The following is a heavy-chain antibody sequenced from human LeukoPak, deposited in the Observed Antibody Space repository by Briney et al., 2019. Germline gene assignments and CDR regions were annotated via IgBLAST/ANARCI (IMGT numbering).Heavy chain of an antibody. CDR1: GFTFSSYS. Sequence: GGSLRLSCAASGFTFSSYSMTWVRQAPGKGLEWVSSISSSSSYIYYADSVKGRFTISRDNAKNSLYLQMNSLRAEDTAVYYCARGPGSYYLLDYWGQGTLVTVSS. V-gene: IGHV3-21*01. D-gene: IGHD1-26*01. J-gene: IGHJ4*02. CDR2: ISSSSSYI. CDR3: ARGPGSYYLLDY.